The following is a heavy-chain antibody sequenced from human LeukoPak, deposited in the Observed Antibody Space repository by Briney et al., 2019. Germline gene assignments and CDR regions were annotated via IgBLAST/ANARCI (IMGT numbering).Heavy chain of an antibody. CDR3: ASGVVVTAIPRKNGGYYYMDV. Sequence: SVKVSCKASGGTFSSYAISWVRQAPGQGLEWMGGIIPIFGTANYAQKFQGRVTITADESTSTAYMELSSLRSEDTAVYYCASGVVVTAIPRKNGGYYYMDVWGKGTTVTVSS. CDR2: IIPIFGTA. V-gene: IGHV1-69*13. D-gene: IGHD2-21*02. CDR1: GGTFSSYA. J-gene: IGHJ6*03.